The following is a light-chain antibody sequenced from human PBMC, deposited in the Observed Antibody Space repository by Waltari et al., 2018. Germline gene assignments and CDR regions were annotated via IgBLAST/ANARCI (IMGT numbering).Light chain of an antibody. CDR2: AAS. CDR1: QSIGNS. CDR3: QHSHSAPYS. Sequence: DIHMTQSPSSLSASVGDRVTITCRTSQSIGNSLNWYQQKPGKAPNLLIYAASSLQSGVPSRFSGSGSGTDFTLTISSLQPEDFATYYCQHSHSAPYSFGQGTTLEIK. V-gene: IGKV1-39*01. J-gene: IGKJ2*03.